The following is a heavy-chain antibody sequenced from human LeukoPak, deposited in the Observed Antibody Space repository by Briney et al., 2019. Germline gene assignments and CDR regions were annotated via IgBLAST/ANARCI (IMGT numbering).Heavy chain of an antibody. CDR1: GFTFSSYA. CDR2: IGGSSGFT. J-gene: IGHJ4*02. Sequence: GGSLRLSCAASGFTFSSYAMSWVRQAPGKGLQLVSAIGGSSGFTYYADSVKGRFTISRDNSKNMLYLQMNSLRAEDTALYYCARPSSGWYVGYSWGQGTLVTVSP. D-gene: IGHD6-19*01. V-gene: IGHV3-23*01. CDR3: ARPSSGWYVGYS.